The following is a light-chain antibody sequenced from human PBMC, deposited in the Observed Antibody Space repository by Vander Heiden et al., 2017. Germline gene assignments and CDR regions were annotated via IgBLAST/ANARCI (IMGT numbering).Light chain of an antibody. Sequence: EIVMTQSPLSLPVTPGEPASLSCRSSQTLPETNGFNYLDWYLQRPGRAPQLLIYWASNRAAGVPDRFSGSGSGTNFTLEISRGEADDVGIYYCMQGLHTPLYTFGQGTKLET. CDR3: MQGLHTPLYT. V-gene: IGKV2-28*01. CDR1: QTLPETNGFNY. CDR2: WAS. J-gene: IGKJ2*01.